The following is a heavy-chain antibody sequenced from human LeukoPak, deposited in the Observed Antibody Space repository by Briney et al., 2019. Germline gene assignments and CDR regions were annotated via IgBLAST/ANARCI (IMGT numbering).Heavy chain of an antibody. CDR3: TRDRSRAEDD. CDR2: INQGGSDK. V-gene: IGHV3-7*01. Sequence: PGGSLRLSCAASGLTFSGHWMSWVRQAPGKGLEWVANINQGGSDKSYVGSVKGRFTISRDNANNLLYLQMNSLRGEDTAVYYCTRDRSRAEDDWGQGTLVTVSS. D-gene: IGHD1-14*01. CDR1: GLTFSGHW. J-gene: IGHJ4*02.